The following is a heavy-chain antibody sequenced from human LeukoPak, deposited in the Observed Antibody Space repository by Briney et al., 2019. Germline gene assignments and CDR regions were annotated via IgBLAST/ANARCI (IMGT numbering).Heavy chain of an antibody. V-gene: IGHV1-69*01. CDR2: IIPIFGTA. Sequence: SVKVSCKASGGTFSSYAISWVRQAPGQGLEWMGGIIPIFGTANYAQKFQGRVTITADESTSTAYMELSSLRSEDTAVYYCARGLWHYDSSGYYVDYWGQGTLVTVSS. CDR3: ARGLWHYDSSGYYVDY. J-gene: IGHJ4*02. CDR1: GGTFSSYA. D-gene: IGHD3-22*01.